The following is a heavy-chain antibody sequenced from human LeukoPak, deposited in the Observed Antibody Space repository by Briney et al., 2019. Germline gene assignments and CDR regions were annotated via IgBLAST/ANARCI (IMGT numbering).Heavy chain of an antibody. Sequence: AGSVTLSCAASGFTFSSYGRHWVRQAPGKGLAGVAFIRYGGSNNYYADSGKGRFTISRDNSKNPLYLQMHSPRAEDTAVYYCGKCSKRRHWSGYFGYYFDYWGQGTLVTVSS. CDR1: GFTFSSYG. V-gene: IGHV3-30*02. CDR3: GKCSKRRHWSGYFGYYFDY. J-gene: IGHJ4*02. D-gene: IGHD3-3*01. CDR2: IRYGGSNN.